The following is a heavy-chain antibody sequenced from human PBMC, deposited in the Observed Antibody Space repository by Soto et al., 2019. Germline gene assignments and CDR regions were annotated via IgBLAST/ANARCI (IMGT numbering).Heavy chain of an antibody. CDR3: ARPNRPWLQLSAFDI. J-gene: IGHJ3*02. V-gene: IGHV3-33*01. Sequence: PGGSLRLSCAASGFTFSSYGMHWVRQAPGKGLEWVAVIWYDGSNKYYADSVKGRFTISRDNSKNTLYLQKNSLRAEDTAVYYCARPNRPWLQLSAFDIWGQGTMVTVSS. CDR1: GFTFSSYG. CDR2: IWYDGSNK. D-gene: IGHD5-12*01.